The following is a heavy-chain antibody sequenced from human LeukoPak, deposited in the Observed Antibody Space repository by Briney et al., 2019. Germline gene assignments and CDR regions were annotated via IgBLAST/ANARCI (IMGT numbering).Heavy chain of an antibody. CDR1: GFTFDDYG. CDR2: INWNGGST. J-gene: IGHJ3*02. Sequence: GGSLRLSCEASGFTFDDYGMSGLRLGTGKGLEWVSSINWNGGSTVYADSVKGRFTLPRDNAKNCVYLKMNSLRAEHTPLYFCVREKAIVPVGRVTGAFDIWGRGTMVTVSS. V-gene: IGHV3-20*04. CDR3: VREKAIVPVGRVTGAFDI. D-gene: IGHD2-8*02.